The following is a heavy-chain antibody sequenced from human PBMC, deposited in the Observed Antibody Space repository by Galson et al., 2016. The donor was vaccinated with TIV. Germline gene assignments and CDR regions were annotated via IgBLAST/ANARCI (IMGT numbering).Heavy chain of an antibody. Sequence: SETLSLTCTVSGASVSSRSFHWSWIRQTPGEGLEWIGNIYDGETTKYKASLKSRASISVDTSKNQISLKLTSVTAADTAVYYCSGRRWDCPTADCYDTFDDWGQGTMVSVSA. V-gene: IGHV4-61*01. CDR3: SGRRWDCPTADCYDTFDD. J-gene: IGHJ3*01. CDR1: GASVSSRSFH. D-gene: IGHD2-21*02. CDR2: IYDGETT.